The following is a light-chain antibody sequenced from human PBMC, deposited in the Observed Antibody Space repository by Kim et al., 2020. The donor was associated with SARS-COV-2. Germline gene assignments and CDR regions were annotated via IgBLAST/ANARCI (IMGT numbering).Light chain of an antibody. V-gene: IGKV1-16*01. CDR1: QDISNH. J-gene: IGKJ4*01. CDR3: QQFRFYPPT. Sequence: DIQMTQSPSSLSASVGDRVTITCRASQDISNHLAWFQQIPGKAPKPLIYAASNLQGGVPARFGGSGSGTQFTLTIGSLQPEDVATYYCQQFRFYPPTFGGETKLEI. CDR2: AAS.